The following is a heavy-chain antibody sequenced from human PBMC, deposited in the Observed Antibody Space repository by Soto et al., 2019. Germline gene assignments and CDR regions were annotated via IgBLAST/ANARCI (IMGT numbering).Heavy chain of an antibody. CDR1: GYTFTGYY. V-gene: IGHV1-2*04. CDR3: ARGYYDFPSHYGMDV. CDR2: INPNSGGT. Sequence: ASVKVSCKASGYTFTGYYMHWVRQAPGQGLEWMGWINPNSGGTDYAQKFQGWVTMTRDTSISTAYMELSRLRSDDTAVYYCARGYYDFPSHYGMDVWGQGTTVTVSS. J-gene: IGHJ6*02. D-gene: IGHD3-3*01.